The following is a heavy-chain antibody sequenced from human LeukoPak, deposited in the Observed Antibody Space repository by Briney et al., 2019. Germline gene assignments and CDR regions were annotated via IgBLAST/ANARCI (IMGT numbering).Heavy chain of an antibody. CDR1: GFTLSSYA. CDR2: ISGNGAGT. J-gene: IGHJ4*02. CDR3: AKDGARYLLTYYFEY. D-gene: IGHD3-9*01. V-gene: IGHV3-23*01. Sequence: GGSLRLSCAASGFTLSSYALSWVRQAPGKGLEWVSAISGNGAGTYYADSVKGRFTISRDSSKNTLNLQMNSLRDEDTAVYYCAKDGARYLLTYYFEYWGQGTLVTVSS.